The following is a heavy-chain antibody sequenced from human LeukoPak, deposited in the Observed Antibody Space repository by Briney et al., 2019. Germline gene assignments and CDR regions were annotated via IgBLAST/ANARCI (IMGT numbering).Heavy chain of an antibody. CDR1: GFNFDDNG. CDR3: AKDRVVVPAATFAY. Sequence: GGSLRLSCAASGFNFDDNGMSWVRQAPGKGLEGVSAISGSGGSTYYADSVKGRFTISRDNSKNTLYLQMNSLRAEDTAVYYCAKDRVVVPAATFAYWGQGTLVTVSS. CDR2: ISGSGGST. J-gene: IGHJ4*02. D-gene: IGHD2-2*01. V-gene: IGHV3-23*01.